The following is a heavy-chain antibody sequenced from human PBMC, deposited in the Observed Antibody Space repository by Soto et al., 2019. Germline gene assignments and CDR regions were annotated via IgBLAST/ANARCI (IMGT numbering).Heavy chain of an antibody. CDR3: ASSHAGAHITAAVH. D-gene: IGHD6-13*01. Sequence: QLQLQESGSGLVKPSQTLSLTCAVSGGSISSGGYSWSWIRQPPGKGLEWIGYIYHSGSTYYNPSLMSRVTRSVDRSKNQFSLKLSSVTAADTAVYYCASSHAGAHITAAVHWGQGTLVTVSS. J-gene: IGHJ4*02. CDR2: IYHSGST. V-gene: IGHV4-30-2*01. CDR1: GGSISSGGYS.